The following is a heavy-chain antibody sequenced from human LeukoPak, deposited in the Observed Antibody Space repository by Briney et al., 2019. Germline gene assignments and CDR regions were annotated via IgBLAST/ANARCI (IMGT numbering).Heavy chain of an antibody. Sequence: PGGSLRLSCAASGFTFSSYSMNWVRQALGKGLEWVSSISSSSSYIYYADSVKGRFTISRDNAKNSLYLQMNSLRAEDTAVYYCAREYYDSSGYQSYYFDYWGQGTLVTVSS. V-gene: IGHV3-21*01. CDR1: GFTFSSYS. CDR3: AREYYDSSGYQSYYFDY. D-gene: IGHD3-22*01. J-gene: IGHJ4*02. CDR2: ISSSSSYI.